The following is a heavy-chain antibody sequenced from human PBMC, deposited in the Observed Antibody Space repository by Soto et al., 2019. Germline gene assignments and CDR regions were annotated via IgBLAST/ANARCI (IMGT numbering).Heavy chain of an antibody. Sequence: PSETLSLTCTVYGGSLSGYYCSWIRQPPGKVLEWIGEINHSGSTSYNPSLKSRVTISVDTSKNQLSLKLSSVTAADTAVYYCARGYAAPRAADWGQGTLVTVSS. J-gene: IGHJ4*02. CDR2: INHSGST. V-gene: IGHV4-34*01. D-gene: IGHD2-15*01. CDR3: ARGYAAPRAAD. CDR1: GGSLSGYY.